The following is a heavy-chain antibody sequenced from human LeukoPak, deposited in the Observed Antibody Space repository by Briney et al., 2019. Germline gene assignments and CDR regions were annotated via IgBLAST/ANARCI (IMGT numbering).Heavy chain of an antibody. V-gene: IGHV3-23*01. CDR3: AKDLSSTIFGVASFDY. D-gene: IGHD3-3*01. Sequence: GGSLRLSCAASGLSFSSFAMSWVRQAPGKGLEWVSAISGSGGSTYYADSVKGRFTISRDNSKNTLYLQMNSLRAEDTAVYYCAKDLSSTIFGVASFDYWGQGTLVTVSS. CDR2: ISGSGGST. CDR1: GLSFSSFA. J-gene: IGHJ4*02.